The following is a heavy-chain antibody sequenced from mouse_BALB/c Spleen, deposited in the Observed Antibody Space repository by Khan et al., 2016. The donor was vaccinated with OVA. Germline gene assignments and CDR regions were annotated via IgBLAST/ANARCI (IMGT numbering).Heavy chain of an antibody. Sequence: EVQLQESGPGLVTPSQSLSLTCTVTDYSITSDYAWNWIRQFPGNKLEWMGYISSSGTTSSNPSLKSRISITRDTSKNQFFLQLKSVTTEDTATYYCARYLYYNYGYAMDYWGRGTSVTVSS. V-gene: IGHV3-2*02. J-gene: IGHJ4*01. CDR1: DYSITSDYA. CDR3: ARYLYYNYGYAMDY. D-gene: IGHD2-4*01. CDR2: ISSSGTT.